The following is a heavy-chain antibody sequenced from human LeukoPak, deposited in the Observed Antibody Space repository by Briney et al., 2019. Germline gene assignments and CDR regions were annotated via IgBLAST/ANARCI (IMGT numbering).Heavy chain of an antibody. Sequence: GASVKVSCKASGYTFTSYGINWVRQAPGQGLEWMGGIIPIFGTANYAQKFQGRVTITADKSTSTAYMELRSLRSDDTAVYYCARVEEGYGSGRRENYYYYYMDVWGKGTTVTISS. D-gene: IGHD3-10*01. CDR2: IIPIFGTA. CDR1: GYTFTSYG. V-gene: IGHV1-69*06. J-gene: IGHJ6*03. CDR3: ARVEEGYGSGRRENYYYYYMDV.